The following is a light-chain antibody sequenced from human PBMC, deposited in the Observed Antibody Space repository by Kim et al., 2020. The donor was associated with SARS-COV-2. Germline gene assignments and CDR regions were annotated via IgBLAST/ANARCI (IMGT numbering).Light chain of an antibody. CDR3: QQRNSWPPSYS. J-gene: IGKJ2*03. CDR1: QSVSSY. CDR2: NAS. V-gene: IGKV3-11*01. Sequence: EIVLTQSPATLSLSPGERATLSCRASQSVSSYLAWYQQKVGQAPRLLMYNASNRATGIPARFSGSGAGTDFTLTISSLEPEDCAVYYCQQRNSWPPSYSFGQGTKLEI.